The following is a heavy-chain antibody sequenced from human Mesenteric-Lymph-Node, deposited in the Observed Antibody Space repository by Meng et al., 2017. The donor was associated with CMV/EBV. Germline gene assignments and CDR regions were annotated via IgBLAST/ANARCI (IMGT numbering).Heavy chain of an antibody. CDR1: GFTVSSNY. CDR3: ARVRTPEGGYYDY. Sequence: GGSLRLSCAASGFTVSSNYMSWVRQAPGKGPEWVSVIYSGGSTYYADSVKGRFTISRDNSKNTLYLQMNSLRAEDTAVYYCARVRTPEGGYYDYWGQGTLVTVSS. V-gene: IGHV3-53*01. CDR2: IYSGGST. J-gene: IGHJ4*02. D-gene: IGHD3-22*01.